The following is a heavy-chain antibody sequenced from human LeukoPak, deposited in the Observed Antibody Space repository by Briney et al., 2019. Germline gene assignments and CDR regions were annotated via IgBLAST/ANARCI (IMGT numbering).Heavy chain of an antibody. V-gene: IGHV3-53*01. J-gene: IGHJ6*02. CDR1: GFTFSSYA. CDR2: IYSGGST. D-gene: IGHD3-9*01. CDR3: AGEILTGYYGLYGMDV. Sequence: GGSLRLSCAASGFTFSSYAMSWVRQAPGKGLEWVSVIYSGGSTNYADSVKGRFTVSRDNSKNTLYLQMNSLRGEDTAVYYCAGEILTGYYGLYGMDVWGQGTTVTVSS.